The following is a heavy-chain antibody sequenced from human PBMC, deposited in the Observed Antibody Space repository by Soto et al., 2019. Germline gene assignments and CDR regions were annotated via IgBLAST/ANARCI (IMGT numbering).Heavy chain of an antibody. CDR3: VRDVELQGFDY. D-gene: IGHD1-7*01. V-gene: IGHV3-74*01. Sequence: GGSLRLSCAASGFTFSSFSMHWVRQVPQKGLVWVSRINDDGRRIRYADSVKGRFTISRDNAKNTLYLQIDSLRVEDTGVYYCVRDVELQGFDYWGQGTRVTVSS. J-gene: IGHJ4*02. CDR2: INDDGRRI. CDR1: GFTFSSFS.